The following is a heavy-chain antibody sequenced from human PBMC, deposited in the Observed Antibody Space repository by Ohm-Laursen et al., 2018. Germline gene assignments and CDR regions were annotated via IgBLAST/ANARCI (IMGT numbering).Heavy chain of an antibody. CDR3: AEDYHMDV. J-gene: IGHJ6*02. CDR2: ISYSGST. CDR1: GGSINSSY. V-gene: IGHV4-59*04. Sequence: TLSLTCPVSGGSINSSYWSWIRQPPGKGLEWIGSISYSGSTYYSPSLKSRVTISVDTSKNHFSLKLSSVTAADTAVYFCAEDYHMDVWGQGTTVTVSS.